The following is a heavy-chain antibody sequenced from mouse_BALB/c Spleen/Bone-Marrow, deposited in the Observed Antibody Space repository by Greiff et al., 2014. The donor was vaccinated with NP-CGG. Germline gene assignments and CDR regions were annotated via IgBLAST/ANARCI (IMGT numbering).Heavy chain of an antibody. CDR1: GYTFTDYN. D-gene: IGHD1-1*02. V-gene: IGHV1S29*02. CDR3: ARSKGGNYYAMDY. Sequence: VQLKESGPELVKPGASVKISCKASGYTFTDYNMHWVKQSHGKSLEWIGYIYPYNGGTGYNQKFKSKATSTVDNSSSTAYMELRSLTSEDSAVYYCARSKGGNYYAMDYWGQGTSVTVSS. CDR2: IYPYNGGT. J-gene: IGHJ4*01.